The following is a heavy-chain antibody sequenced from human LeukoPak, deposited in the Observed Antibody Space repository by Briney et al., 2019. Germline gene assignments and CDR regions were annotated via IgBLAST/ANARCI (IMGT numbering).Heavy chain of an antibody. CDR3: ARCEEAVAGLTSFDY. D-gene: IGHD6-19*01. J-gene: IGHJ4*02. V-gene: IGHV1-18*01. CDR1: GYTFTSYG. CDR2: ISAYNGNT. Sequence: ASVKVSCKASGYTFTSYGISWVRQAPGQGLEWMGWISAYNGNTNYAQKLQGRVTITADESTSTAYMELSSLRSEDTAVYYCARCEEAVAGLTSFDYWGQGTLVTVSS.